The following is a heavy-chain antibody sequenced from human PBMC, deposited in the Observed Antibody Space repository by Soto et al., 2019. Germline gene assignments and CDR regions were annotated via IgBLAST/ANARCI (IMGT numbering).Heavy chain of an antibody. CDR1: GYTFTSYG. J-gene: IGHJ4*02. CDR3: ARNRRRTMVRGVIITHFDY. V-gene: IGHV1-18*01. CDR2: ISAYNGNT. Sequence: ASVKVSCKASGYTFTSYGISWVRQAPGQGLEWMGWISAYNGNTNYAQKLQGRVTMTTDTSTSTAYMELRSLRSDDTAVYYCARNRRRTMVRGVIITHFDYWGQGTLVTVSS. D-gene: IGHD3-10*01.